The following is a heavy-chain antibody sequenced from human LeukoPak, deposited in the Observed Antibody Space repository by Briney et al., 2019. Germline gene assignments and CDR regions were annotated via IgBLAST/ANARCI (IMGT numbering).Heavy chain of an antibody. CDR2: IYPGGSDT. D-gene: IGHD5-12*01. V-gene: IGHV5-51*01. J-gene: IGHJ6*03. CDR3: ARQGYSGYDSAYYYYYYMDV. Sequence: GESLKISCKGSGYSFTSYWIGWVRQMPGKGPEWMGIIYPGGSDTRYSPSFQGQVTISADKSISTAYLQWSSLKASDTAMYYCARQGYSGYDSAYYYYYYMDVWGKGTTVTVSS. CDR1: GYSFTSYW.